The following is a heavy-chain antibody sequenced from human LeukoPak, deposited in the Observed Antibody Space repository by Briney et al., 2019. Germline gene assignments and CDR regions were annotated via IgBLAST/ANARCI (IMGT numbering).Heavy chain of an antibody. D-gene: IGHD6-19*01. CDR3: ARDLPSGWYYFDY. Sequence: GGSLRLSCAASGFTFSSYAMSWVRQAPGKGLEWVSYISSSSSTIYYADSVEGRFTTSRDNAKNSLYLQMNSLRAEDTAVYYCARDLPSGWYYFDYWGQGTLVTVSS. CDR1: GFTFSSYA. CDR2: ISSSSSTI. V-gene: IGHV3-48*04. J-gene: IGHJ4*02.